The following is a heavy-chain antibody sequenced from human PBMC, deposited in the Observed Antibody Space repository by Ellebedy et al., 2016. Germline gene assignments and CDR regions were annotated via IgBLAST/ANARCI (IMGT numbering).Heavy chain of an antibody. Sequence: GGSLRLSXAASGFTFSSYGMHWVRQAPGKGLEWVAVISYDGSNKYYADSVKGRFTISRDNSKNTLYLQMNSLRAEDTAVYYCAKGDSSSWSGWGQGTLVTVSS. V-gene: IGHV3-30*18. J-gene: IGHJ4*02. CDR1: GFTFSSYG. D-gene: IGHD6-13*01. CDR2: ISYDGSNK. CDR3: AKGDSSSWSG.